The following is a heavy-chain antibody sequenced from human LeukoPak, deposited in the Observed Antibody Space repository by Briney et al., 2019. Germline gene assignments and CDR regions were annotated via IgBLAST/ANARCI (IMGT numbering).Heavy chain of an antibody. CDR1: GFTFSNYA. J-gene: IGHJ4*02. CDR3: ARDRGSGGFFYFDY. D-gene: IGHD3-10*01. V-gene: IGHV3-23*01. CDR2: VSAGGGT. Sequence: GSLRLSCAASGFTFSNYAMTWVRQAPGKGLEWVSAVSAGGGTYYADSVKGRFTISRDNSKNTLYLQLNNLRAEDTAVYFCARDRGSGGFFYFDYWGQGTLVTVSS.